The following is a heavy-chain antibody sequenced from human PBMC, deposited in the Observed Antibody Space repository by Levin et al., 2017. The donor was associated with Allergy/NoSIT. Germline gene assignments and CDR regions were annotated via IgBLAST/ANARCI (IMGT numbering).Heavy chain of an antibody. J-gene: IGHJ4*02. Sequence: GGSLRLSCAASGFTFSSYAMSWVRQAPGKGLEWVSAISGSGGSTYYADSVKGRFTISRDNSKNTLYLQMNSLRAEDTAVYYCAKGFGGYSSSAVYYFDYWGQGTLVTVSS. D-gene: IGHD6-6*01. CDR1: GFTFSSYA. CDR3: AKGFGGYSSSAVYYFDY. V-gene: IGHV3-23*01. CDR2: ISGSGGST.